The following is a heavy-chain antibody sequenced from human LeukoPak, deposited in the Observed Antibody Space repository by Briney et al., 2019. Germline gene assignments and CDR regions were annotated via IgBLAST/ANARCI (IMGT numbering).Heavy chain of an antibody. V-gene: IGHV1-46*01. Sequence: ASVKVSCKASGYTFTGYYMHWVRQAPGQGPEWMGVISPSGGSTTYAQKFQGRVTLTRDMSTSTDYLELSSLRAEDTAVYYCARGDCSGGSCYLSLTTIDYWGQGTLVTVSS. CDR3: ARGDCSGGSCYLSLTTIDY. J-gene: IGHJ4*02. D-gene: IGHD2-15*01. CDR2: ISPSGGST. CDR1: GYTFTGYY.